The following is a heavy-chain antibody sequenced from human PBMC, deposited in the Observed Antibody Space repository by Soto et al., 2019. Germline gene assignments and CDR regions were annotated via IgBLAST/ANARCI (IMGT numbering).Heavy chain of an antibody. CDR1: GYSFTSYW. CDR3: ARGAAYNWFDP. CDR2: IYPGDSDT. Sequence: GASLKISCKGSGYSFTSYWIGWVRQMPGKGLEWMGIIYPGDSDTRYSPSFQGQVTISADKSISAAYLQWSSLRASDTAMYYCARGAAYNWFDPWGQGTLVTVSS. J-gene: IGHJ5*02. V-gene: IGHV5-51*01. D-gene: IGHD2-15*01.